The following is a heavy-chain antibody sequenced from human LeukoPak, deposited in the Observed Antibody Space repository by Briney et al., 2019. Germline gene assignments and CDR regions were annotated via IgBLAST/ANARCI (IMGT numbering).Heavy chain of an antibody. Sequence: ASVKVSFKASGYTFTSYDINWVRQATGQGLEWMGWMNPNSGNTGYAQKFQGRVTMTRNTSISTAYMELSSLRSEDTAVYYCARGRAVRGAARHFDYWGQGTLVTVSS. D-gene: IGHD6-6*01. J-gene: IGHJ4*02. CDR1: GYTFTSYD. CDR2: MNPNSGNT. CDR3: ARGRAVRGAARHFDY. V-gene: IGHV1-8*01.